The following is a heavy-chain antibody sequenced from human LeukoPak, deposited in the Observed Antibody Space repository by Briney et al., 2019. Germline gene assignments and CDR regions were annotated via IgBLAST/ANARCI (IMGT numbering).Heavy chain of an antibody. CDR3: AKDQNLDSSGWIFDS. V-gene: IGHV3-23*01. Sequence: PGGSLRLSCAASGFTFSSYAMSWVRQAPGKGLEWVAAISGSANSTYYADSAKPRSTPSRDNSKNTLYLQLNSLRAEDTAVYSCAKDQNLDSSGWIFDSWGQGTLVTVSS. CDR2: ISGSANST. D-gene: IGHD6-19*01. J-gene: IGHJ4*02. CDR1: GFTFSSYA.